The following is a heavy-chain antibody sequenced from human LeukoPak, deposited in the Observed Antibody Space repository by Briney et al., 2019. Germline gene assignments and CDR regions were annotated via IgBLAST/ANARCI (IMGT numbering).Heavy chain of an antibody. J-gene: IGHJ4*02. V-gene: IGHV3-7*01. CDR2: IKQDGSEK. Sequence: GGSLRLSCVASGFTFSDCTMHWVRQAPGKGLEWVANIKQDGSEKYYVDSVKGRFTISRDNAKNSLYLQMNSLRVEDTAVYYCARDGRMGYYYDSSGYYGSDYWGQGTLVTVSS. CDR3: ARDGRMGYYYDSSGYYGSDY. D-gene: IGHD3-22*01. CDR1: GFTFSDCT.